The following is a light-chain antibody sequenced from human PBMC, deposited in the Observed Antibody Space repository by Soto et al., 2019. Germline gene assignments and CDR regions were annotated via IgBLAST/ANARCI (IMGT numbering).Light chain of an antibody. J-gene: IGKJ1*01. Sequence: DIQMTQSPSTLSASVGDRVTVTCRASHNVNMWLAWYQQKPGKAPKLLIYDASSLQSGVPSRFTGRGSGTEFTLSISSXQPDDFATYYCQQYHTYSRTFGQGTKVDIK. CDR2: DAS. CDR1: HNVNMW. V-gene: IGKV1-5*01. CDR3: QQYHTYSRT.